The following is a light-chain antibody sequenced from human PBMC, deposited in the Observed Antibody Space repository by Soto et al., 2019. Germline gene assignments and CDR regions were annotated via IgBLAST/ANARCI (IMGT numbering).Light chain of an antibody. V-gene: IGKV3-20*01. Sequence: PGNIAVSPREIATVAYRASQSVCSSYLAWYQQKPGQAPRLLIYGASSRATGIPDRFSGSGSETDFTLTISRLEPEDFAVYYCQQHGSSLITFGQGTRLEIK. CDR1: QSVCSSY. J-gene: IGKJ5*01. CDR3: QQHGSSLIT. CDR2: GAS.